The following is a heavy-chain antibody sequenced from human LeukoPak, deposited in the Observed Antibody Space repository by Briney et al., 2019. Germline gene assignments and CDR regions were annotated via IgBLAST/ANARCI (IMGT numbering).Heavy chain of an antibody. CDR2: INPNSGST. Sequence: GASVKVSCKASGYTFTGYYMHWVRQAPGQGLEWMGWINPNSGSTNYAQKFQGRVTMTRDTSISTAYLEVSRLRSDDTAVYYCAREGYSSSWTRGNWFGPWGQGTLVTVSS. V-gene: IGHV1-2*02. CDR3: AREGYSSSWTRGNWFGP. D-gene: IGHD6-13*01. J-gene: IGHJ5*02. CDR1: GYTFTGYY.